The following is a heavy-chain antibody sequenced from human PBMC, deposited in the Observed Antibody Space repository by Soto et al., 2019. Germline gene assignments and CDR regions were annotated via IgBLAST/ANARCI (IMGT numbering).Heavy chain of an antibody. J-gene: IGHJ6*02. D-gene: IGHD2-2*01. Sequence: ASVKVSCKASGYTFTGYYIHWVREAPGQGLEWMGWINPQTGGTSYAQKFQGRVTLSRDTSINTAYLELSRLTFDDAAVYFCARERYQVISDGMDVWGQGTTVTVSS. V-gene: IGHV1-2*02. CDR1: GYTFTGYY. CDR3: ARERYQVISDGMDV. CDR2: INPQTGGT.